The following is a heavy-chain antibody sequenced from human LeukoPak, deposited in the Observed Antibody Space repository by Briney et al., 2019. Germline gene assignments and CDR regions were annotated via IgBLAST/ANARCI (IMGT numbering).Heavy chain of an antibody. V-gene: IGHV4-31*03. J-gene: IGHJ3*02. CDR1: GGSISSGGYY. CDR2: IYYSGST. Sequence: SETLSLTCTVSGGSISSGGYYWSWIRQHPGKGLEWIGYIYYSGSTYYNPSLKSRVTISVDTSKNQFSLKLSSVTAADTAMYYCARDRTVPPLGRAFDIWGQGTMVTVSS. D-gene: IGHD3/OR15-3a*01. CDR3: ARDRTVPPLGRAFDI.